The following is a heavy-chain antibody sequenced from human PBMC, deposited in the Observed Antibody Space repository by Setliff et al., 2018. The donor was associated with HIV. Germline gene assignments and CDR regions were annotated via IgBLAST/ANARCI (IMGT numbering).Heavy chain of an antibody. D-gene: IGHD3-22*01. J-gene: IGHJ2*01. V-gene: IGHV4-4*09. CDR3: ARHPDSGFYYSPLLNNWYFDL. CDR1: GASISTYS. CDR2: ISTSGST. Sequence: TSETLSLTCIVSGASISTYSWSWIRQSPGKGLECIGYISTSGSTNYNPSLKSRVTISLDTSKNQFSLKLPSVTAADTAVYYCARHPDSGFYYSPLLNNWYFDLWGPGTLVTVSS.